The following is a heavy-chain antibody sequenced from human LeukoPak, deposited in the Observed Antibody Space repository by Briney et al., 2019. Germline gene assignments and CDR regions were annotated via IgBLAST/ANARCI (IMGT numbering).Heavy chain of an antibody. CDR1: GFTFSSYS. J-gene: IGHJ6*03. V-gene: IGHV3-48*01. Sequence: GGSLRLSCAASGFTFSSYSMNWVRQAPGKGLEWVSYISSSSSTIYYADSVKGRFTISRDNAKNSLYLQMNSLRAEDTAVYYCAKNGEPYYYMDVWGKGTPVTVSS. CDR3: AKNGEPYYYMDV. D-gene: IGHD1-14*01. CDR2: ISSSSSTI.